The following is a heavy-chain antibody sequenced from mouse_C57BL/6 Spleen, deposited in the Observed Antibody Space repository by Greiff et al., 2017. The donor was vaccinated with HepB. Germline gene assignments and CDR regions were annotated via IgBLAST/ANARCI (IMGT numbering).Heavy chain of an antibody. CDR2: IDPANGNT. V-gene: IGHV14-3*01. J-gene: IGHJ4*01. D-gene: IGHD1-1*01. Sequence: EVQLVESVAELVRPGASVKLSCTASGFNIKNTYMHWVKQRPEQGLEWIGRIDPANGNTKYAPKFQGKATITADTSSNTAYLQLSSLTSEDTAIYYCARGAPTTVVRYYYAMDYWGQGTSVTVSS. CDR1: GFNIKNTY. CDR3: ARGAPTTVVRYYYAMDY.